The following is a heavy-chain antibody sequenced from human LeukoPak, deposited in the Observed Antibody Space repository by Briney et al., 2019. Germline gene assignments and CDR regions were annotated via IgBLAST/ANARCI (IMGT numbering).Heavy chain of an antibody. CDR3: ARDQVYCTNGVCEADWFDP. V-gene: IGHV4-4*07. D-gene: IGHD2-8*01. CDR1: GGSISSYY. J-gene: IGHJ5*02. Sequence: PSETLSLTCTVSGGSISSYYWSWLRQPAGKGLEWIGRIYTSGSTNYNPSLTSRVTMSVDTSKNQFSLKLSSVTAADTAVYYCARDQVYCTNGVCEADWFDPWGQGTLVTVSS. CDR2: IYTSGST.